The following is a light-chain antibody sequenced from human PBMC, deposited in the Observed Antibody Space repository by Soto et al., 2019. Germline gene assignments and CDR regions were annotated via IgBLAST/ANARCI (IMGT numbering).Light chain of an antibody. J-gene: IGKJ4*01. CDR2: AVS. CDR1: QTITSNY. Sequence: EIVLTQSPVTLSLSPGERATLSCRTSQTITSNYLAWYQQKPGQPPRLLIYAVSTRATGIPDRFSGSGSGTDFTLTISRLEPEDFAVYHCQQYGSSPPLSFGGGTKVDIK. CDR3: QQYGSSPPLS. V-gene: IGKV3-20*01.